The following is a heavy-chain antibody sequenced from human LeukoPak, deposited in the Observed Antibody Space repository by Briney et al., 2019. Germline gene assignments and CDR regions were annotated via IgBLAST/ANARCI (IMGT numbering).Heavy chain of an antibody. CDR3: ARDIWFGELTDAFDI. V-gene: IGHV1-2*02. CDR2: INPNSGGT. CDR1: GYTFTDYY. D-gene: IGHD3-10*01. J-gene: IGHJ3*02. Sequence: ASVNVSCKASGYTFTDYYMHWVRQAPGQGLEWMGWINPNSGGTNYAQKFQGRVTMTRDTSISTAYMELSRLRSDDTAVYYCARDIWFGELTDAFDIWGQGTMVTVSS.